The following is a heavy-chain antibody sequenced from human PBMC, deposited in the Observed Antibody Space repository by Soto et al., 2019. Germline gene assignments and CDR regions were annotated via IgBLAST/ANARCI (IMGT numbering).Heavy chain of an antibody. CDR1: GFRFSNYA. D-gene: IGHD2-2*01. Sequence: GGSLRLSCAASGFRFSNYAMSWVRQAPGKGLEWVSGISGSGGSTYYADSVKGRFTISRDNSKNTLYLQMNSLRAEDTAVYYCAKDPYCTSTSCYMDVWGQGTTVTVSS. CDR3: AKDPYCTSTSCYMDV. V-gene: IGHV3-23*01. CDR2: ISGSGGST. J-gene: IGHJ6*02.